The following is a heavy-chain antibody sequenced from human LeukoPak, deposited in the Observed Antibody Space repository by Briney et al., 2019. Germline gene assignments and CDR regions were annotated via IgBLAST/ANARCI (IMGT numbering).Heavy chain of an antibody. CDR1: GYSFTSDW. D-gene: IGHD3-10*01. J-gene: IGHJ3*02. CDR3: ARRNYGSGSYPSYSFDI. CDR2: IYPGDSDT. V-gene: IGHV5-51*01. Sequence: GESLKNSCKGSGYSFTSDWIGWVRQMPGKGLEWMGIIYPGDSDTRYSPSFQGQVTISADKSISTAYLQWSSLKASDTAMYYCARRNYGSGSYPSYSFDIWGQGTMVTVSS.